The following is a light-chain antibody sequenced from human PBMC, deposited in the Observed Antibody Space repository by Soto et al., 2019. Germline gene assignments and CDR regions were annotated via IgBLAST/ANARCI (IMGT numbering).Light chain of an antibody. Sequence: QSALTQPPSASGSPGQSVTISCTGTSSDVGGYNYVSWYQQHPGKAPKLMISEVSKRPSGVRDRFSGSKSGNTASLTVSGVQAEYEADYCCSSFAGNNNLVFGGGTKVTVL. CDR2: EVS. CDR1: SSDVGGYNY. V-gene: IGLV2-8*01. CDR3: SSFAGNNNLV. J-gene: IGLJ2*01.